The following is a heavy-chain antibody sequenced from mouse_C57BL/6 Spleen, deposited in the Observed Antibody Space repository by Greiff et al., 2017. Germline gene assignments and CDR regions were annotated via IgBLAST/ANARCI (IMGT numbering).Heavy chain of an antibody. Sequence: QVQLQQSGAELVRPGTSVKVSCKASGYAFTNYLIEWVKQRPGQGLEWIGVINPGSGGTNYNEKFKGKATLTADKSSSTAYMQLSRLTAEDSAVYFCAREGYCSSSWFAYWGQGTLVTVSA. CDR1: GYAFTNYL. J-gene: IGHJ3*01. CDR3: AREGYCSSSWFAY. D-gene: IGHD1-1*01. CDR2: INPGSGGT. V-gene: IGHV1-54*01.